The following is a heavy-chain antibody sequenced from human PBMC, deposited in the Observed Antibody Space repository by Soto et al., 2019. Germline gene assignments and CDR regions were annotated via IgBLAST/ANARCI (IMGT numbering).Heavy chain of an antibody. J-gene: IGHJ3*02. CDR3: ARDQRYSGYDPKDDAFDI. V-gene: IGHV3-66*01. D-gene: IGHD5-12*01. CDR2: IYSGGST. Sequence: GGSLRLSCAASGFTVSSNYMSWVRQAPGKWLEWVSVIYSGGSTYYADSVKGRFTISRDNSKNTLYLQMNSLRAEDTAVYYCARDQRYSGYDPKDDAFDIWGQGTMVTVSS. CDR1: GFTVSSNY.